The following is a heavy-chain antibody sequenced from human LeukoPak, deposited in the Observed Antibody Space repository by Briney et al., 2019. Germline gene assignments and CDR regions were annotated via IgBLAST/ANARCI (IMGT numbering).Heavy chain of an antibody. D-gene: IGHD2-15*01. CDR1: GFTFSSYW. V-gene: IGHV3-7*01. J-gene: IGHJ4*02. Sequence: GGSLRLSCAASGFTFSSYWMSWVRQAPGKGLEWVANIKQDGSEKYYVDSVKGRFTISRDNAKNSLYLQMNGLRAEDTAVYYCATAVDATCSSGGSCYSKWFDYWGQGTLVTVSS. CDR3: ATAVDATCSSGGSCYSKWFDY. CDR2: IKQDGSEK.